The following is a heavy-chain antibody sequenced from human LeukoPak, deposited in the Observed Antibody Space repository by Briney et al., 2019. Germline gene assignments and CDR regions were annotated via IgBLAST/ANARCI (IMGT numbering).Heavy chain of an antibody. CDR1: GGSISSNSYY. V-gene: IGHV4-39*01. J-gene: IGHJ4*02. D-gene: IGHD1-26*01. CDR2: IYYSGST. Sequence: KPSETLSLTCSVSGGSISSNSYYWGWIRQPPGKGLEWIGSIYYSGSTFYNPSLKSRVTISVDTSKNQFSLKLSSVTAADTAVYYCARQSWGSYQFDYWGQGTLVTVSS. CDR3: ARQSWGSYQFDY.